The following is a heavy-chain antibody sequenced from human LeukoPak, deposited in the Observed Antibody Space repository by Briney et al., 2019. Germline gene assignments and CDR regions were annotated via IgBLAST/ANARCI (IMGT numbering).Heavy chain of an antibody. V-gene: IGHV4-34*01. CDR1: GGSFSGYY. J-gene: IGHJ4*02. Sequence: SETLSLTCAVYGGSFSGYYWSWIRQPPGKGLEWIGEINHSGSTNYNPSLKSRVTISVDTSKNQFSLKLSSVTAADTAVYYCARGGVYFDYWGQGTLVTVSS. D-gene: IGHD3-10*01. CDR3: ARGGVYFDY. CDR2: INHSGST.